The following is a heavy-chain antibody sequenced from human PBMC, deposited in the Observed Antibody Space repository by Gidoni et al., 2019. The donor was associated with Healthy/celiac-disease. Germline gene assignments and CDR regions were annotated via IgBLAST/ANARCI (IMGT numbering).Heavy chain of an antibody. CDR3: ARDGAAAGTNAFDI. CDR2: IYYSGST. CDR1: GGSISSSSYY. Sequence: QLQLQESGPGLVKPSETLSLTCPVSGGSISSSSYYWGWIRQPPGKGLEWIGSIYYSGSTYYNPSRKSRVTISVDTSKNQFSLKLSSVTAADTAVYDCARDGAAAGTNAFDIWGQGTMVTVSS. V-gene: IGHV4-39*07. J-gene: IGHJ3*02. D-gene: IGHD6-13*01.